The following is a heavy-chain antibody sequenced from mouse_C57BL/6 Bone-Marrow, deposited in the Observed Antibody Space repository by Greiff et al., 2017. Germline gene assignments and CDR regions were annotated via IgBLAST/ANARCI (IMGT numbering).Heavy chain of an antibody. CDR3: ARSCGAWFAY. V-gene: IGHV1-64*01. Sequence: QVQLQQPGAELVKPGASVKLSCKASGYTFTSYWMHWVKQRPGQGLEWIGRIYPSSGSTNYNEKFKSKATLTVDTSSSTAYMELSSLTSEDSAVYYCARSCGAWFAYWGQGTRVTVSA. J-gene: IGHJ3*01. CDR1: GYTFTSYW. CDR2: IYPSSGST.